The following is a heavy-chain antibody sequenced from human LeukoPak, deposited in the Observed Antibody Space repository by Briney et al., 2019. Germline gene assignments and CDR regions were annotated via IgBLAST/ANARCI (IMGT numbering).Heavy chain of an antibody. D-gene: IGHD2-15*01. CDR2: TYPADSDI. J-gene: IGHJ5*02. CDR1: GYSINNYW. V-gene: IGHV5-51*01. CDR3: ARQEYCSGGSCYTWFDP. Sequence: GESLKISCKGSGYSINNYWIGWVRQMPGKGLEWMGITYPADSDIRYSPSFQGQVTISADKSISTAYLQWSSLKASDTAMYYCARQEYCSGGSCYTWFDPWGQGALVTVSS.